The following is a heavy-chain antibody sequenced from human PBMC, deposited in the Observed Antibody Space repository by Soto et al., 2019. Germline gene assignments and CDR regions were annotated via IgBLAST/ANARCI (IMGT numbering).Heavy chain of an antibody. V-gene: IGHV1-69*13. J-gene: IGHJ2*01. CDR1: GDTFSNYP. D-gene: IGHD5-12*01. Sequence: SVNVSWKASGDTFSNYPISWVRQAPGQGLEWMGGIIPIFGTVNYAQKFQGRVTITADESTSTAYMELSSLRSEDTAVYYCARGNHRWLQLWYFDLSGRGTLVTGSS. CDR2: IIPIFGTV. CDR3: ARGNHRWLQLWYFDL.